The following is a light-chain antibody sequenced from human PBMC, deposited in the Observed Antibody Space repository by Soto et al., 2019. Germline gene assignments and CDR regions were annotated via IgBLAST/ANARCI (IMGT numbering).Light chain of an antibody. CDR3: QSYDSSLSVV. CDR1: SSNVGAGYD. CDR2: GNS. J-gene: IGLJ2*01. V-gene: IGLV1-40*01. Sequence: QSVLTQPPSVSGAPGQRVTISCTGSSSNVGAGYDVHWYQQLPGTAPKLLIYGNSNRPSGVPDRFCGSKSGTSASLPITGLQAEDEADYYCQSYDSSLSVVFGGGTKLTVL.